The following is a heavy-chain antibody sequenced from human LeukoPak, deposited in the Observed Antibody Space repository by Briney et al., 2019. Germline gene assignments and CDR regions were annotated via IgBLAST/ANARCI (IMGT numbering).Heavy chain of an antibody. CDR2: INHSGST. D-gene: IGHD6-19*01. J-gene: IGHJ6*02. CDR1: GGSFSGYY. V-gene: IGHV4-34*01. CDR3: ARGRYGYSSGWYPPPYYYYGMDV. Sequence: NPSETLSLTCAVYGGSFSGYYWSWIRQPPGKGLEWIGEINHSGSTNYNPSLKSRVTISVDTSKNQFSLKLSSVTAADTAVYYCARGRYGYSSGWYPPPYYYYGMDVWGQGTTVTVSS.